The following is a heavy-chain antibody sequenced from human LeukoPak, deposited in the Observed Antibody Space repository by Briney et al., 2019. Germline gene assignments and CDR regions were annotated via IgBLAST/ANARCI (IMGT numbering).Heavy chain of an antibody. J-gene: IGHJ4*02. CDR3: ARGAYSSGYYHTPPYYFDY. D-gene: IGHD3-22*01. V-gene: IGHV1-69*01. CDR1: GGTFSSYA. CDR2: IIPIFGTA. Sequence: GSSVKVSCKASGGTFSSYAISWVRQAPGQGLEWMGGIIPIFGTANYAQKFQGRVTITADESTSTAYMELSSLRSEDTAVYYCARGAYSSGYYHTPPYYFDYWSQGTLVTVSS.